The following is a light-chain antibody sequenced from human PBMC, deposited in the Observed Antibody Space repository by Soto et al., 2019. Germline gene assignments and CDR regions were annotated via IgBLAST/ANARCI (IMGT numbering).Light chain of an antibody. CDR3: TSYTSTSTLV. J-gene: IGLJ2*01. CDR2: EAR. CDR1: SNDVGANNY. V-gene: IGLV2-14*01. Sequence: QSVLTQPASVSGSPGQSITISCTGTSNDVGANNYVSWYQHHPGKAPKILRYEARNRPSGVSNRFSGSKSGNTASLTISGLQAEDEADYYCTSYTSTSTLVFGGGTKVTVL.